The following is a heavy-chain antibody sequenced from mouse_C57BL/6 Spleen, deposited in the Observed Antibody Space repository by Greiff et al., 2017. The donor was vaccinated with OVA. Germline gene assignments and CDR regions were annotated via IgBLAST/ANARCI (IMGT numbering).Heavy chain of an antibody. J-gene: IGHJ3*01. CDR1: GYTFTDYN. D-gene: IGHD2-4*01. Sequence: EVQLVESGPELVKPGASVTIPCKASGYTFTDYNMDWVKQSPGKSLEWIGDINPNNGGTTYNQKFKGKATLTVDKSSSTAYMELRSLTSEDTAVYYCASRLRGKGFAYGGQGTLVTVSA. V-gene: IGHV1-18*01. CDR3: ASRLRGKGFAY. CDR2: INPNNGGT.